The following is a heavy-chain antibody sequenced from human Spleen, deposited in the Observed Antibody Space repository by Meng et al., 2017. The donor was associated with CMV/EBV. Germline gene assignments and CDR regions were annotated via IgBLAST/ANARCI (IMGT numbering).Heavy chain of an antibody. J-gene: IGHJ6*02. CDR2: IIPIFGTA. V-gene: IGHV1-69*05. D-gene: IGHD5-12*01. Sequence: SVKVSCXXSGGTFSSYAISWVRQAPGQGLEWMGGIIPIFGTANYAQKFQGRVTITTDESTSTAYMELSSLRSEDTAVYYCATRSPGYSGYDLSNYGMDVWGQGTTVTVSS. CDR3: ATRSPGYSGYDLSNYGMDV. CDR1: GGTFSSYA.